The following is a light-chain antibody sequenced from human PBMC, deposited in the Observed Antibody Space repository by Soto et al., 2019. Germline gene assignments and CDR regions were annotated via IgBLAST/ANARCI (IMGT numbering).Light chain of an antibody. CDR2: DAS. CDR1: QTVRNNY. Sequence: EFVLTQSPGTLSLSPGERPTLSCRASQTVRNNYLAWYQQKPGQAPRLLIYDASSRATGIPDGFSGGGSGTDFTLTISRLEPEDFAVYYCQQFSSYPLTFGGGTKVDIK. J-gene: IGKJ4*01. V-gene: IGKV3-20*01. CDR3: QQFSSYPLT.